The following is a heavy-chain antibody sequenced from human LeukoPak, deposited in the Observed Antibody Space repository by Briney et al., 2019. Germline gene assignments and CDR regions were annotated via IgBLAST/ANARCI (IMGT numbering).Heavy chain of an antibody. CDR1: GFTFSDYY. D-gene: IGHD6-19*01. J-gene: IGHJ4*02. V-gene: IGHV3-11*06. CDR2: TSSSSSHT. CDR3: ARVGYNSGWYEY. Sequence: GGSLRLSCAASGFTFSDYYMSWIRQAPGKGLEWVSYTSSSSSHTNYADSVKGRFTISRDNSKNTLYLQMNSLRAEDTAVYYCARVGYNSGWYEYWGQGTLVTVSS.